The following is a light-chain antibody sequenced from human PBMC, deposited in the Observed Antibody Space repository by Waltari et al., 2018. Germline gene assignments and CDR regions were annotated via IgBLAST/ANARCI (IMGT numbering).Light chain of an antibody. Sequence: QSALTHPAPVSGSSGQAITISSTGSSSDVGRTAYVSWYQQPPGKAPQLIIFDVRVRPSGVSNRFSGSKSGNTASLTISGLQAEDEADYYCASYTYSSNVVFGGGTKVTV. V-gene: IGLV2-14*03. CDR3: ASYTYSSNVV. CDR1: SSDVGRTAY. J-gene: IGLJ2*01. CDR2: DVR.